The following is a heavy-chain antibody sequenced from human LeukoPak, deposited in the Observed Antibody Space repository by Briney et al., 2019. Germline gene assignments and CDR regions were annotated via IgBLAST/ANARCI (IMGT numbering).Heavy chain of an antibody. CDR1: GGSISRYY. D-gene: IGHD6-13*01. V-gene: IGHV4-4*07. J-gene: IGHJ3*02. CDR3: ARVGPGQQLVLWAFDI. Sequence: SETLSLTCTVSGGSISRYYWSWIRQPAGKGLEWIGRIYTSGSTNYNPSLKSRVSMSVDTSKNQFSLRLTSVTAADTAVYYCARVGPGQQLVLWAFDIWGQGTMVTVSS. CDR2: IYTSGST.